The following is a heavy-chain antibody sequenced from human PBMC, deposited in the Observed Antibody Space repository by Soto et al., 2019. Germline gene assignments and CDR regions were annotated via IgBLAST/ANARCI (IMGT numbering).Heavy chain of an antibody. J-gene: IGHJ4*02. CDR1: GGSVSSGSYY. Sequence: SETLSLTCTVSGGSVSSGSYYWSWIRQPPGKGLEWIGYIYYSGSTNYNPSLKSRVTISVDTSKNQFSLKLSSVTAADTAVYYCARGLRYGSGSRHFDYWGQGTLVTVSS. D-gene: IGHD3-10*01. CDR3: ARGLRYGSGSRHFDY. CDR2: IYYSGST. V-gene: IGHV4-61*01.